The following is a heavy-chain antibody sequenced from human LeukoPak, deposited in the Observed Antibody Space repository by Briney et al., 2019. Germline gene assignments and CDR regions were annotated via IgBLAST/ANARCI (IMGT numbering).Heavy chain of an antibody. V-gene: IGHV3-7*01. Sequence: GGSLRLSCAASGFTFSSYWMSWVRQAPGKGLEWVANIKQDGSEKYYVDSVKGRFTISRDNAKNSLYLQTNSLRAEDTAVYYCARDRGGKYYYYMDVRGKGTTVTVSS. CDR2: IKQDGSEK. D-gene: IGHD3-3*01. J-gene: IGHJ6*03. CDR1: GFTFSSYW. CDR3: ARDRGGKYYYYMDV.